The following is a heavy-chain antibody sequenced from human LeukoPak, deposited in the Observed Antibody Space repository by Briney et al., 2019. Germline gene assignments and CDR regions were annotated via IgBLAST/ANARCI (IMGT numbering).Heavy chain of an antibody. CDR3: AREVNEPASTDAFDI. D-gene: IGHD2-15*01. J-gene: IGHJ3*02. V-gene: IGHV4-31*03. CDR1: GGSFSSDNYF. Sequence: SQTLSLTCTVSGGSFSSDNYFWSWIRQHPGKGLEWLGYIYHSGSAYYNPSLKSRLTISVDTSKNQFSLKLNSVIAAETAVYYCAREVNEPASTDAFDIWGQGTMVSVFS. CDR2: IYHSGSA.